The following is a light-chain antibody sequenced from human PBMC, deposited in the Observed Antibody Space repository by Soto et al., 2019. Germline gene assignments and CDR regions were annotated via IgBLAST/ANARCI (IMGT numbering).Light chain of an antibody. J-gene: IGKJ5*01. CDR1: QSVSSSY. CDR3: QQYGSPIT. CDR2: GTS. Sequence: EIVLTQSPATLSLSPGASATLSCRASQSVSSSYLAWYQQKPGQAPRLLIYGTSSRATGIPVRFSSSGSGTDFTPTISRLEPEDFAMFYCQQYGSPITFGPGTRLEIK. V-gene: IGKV3-20*01.